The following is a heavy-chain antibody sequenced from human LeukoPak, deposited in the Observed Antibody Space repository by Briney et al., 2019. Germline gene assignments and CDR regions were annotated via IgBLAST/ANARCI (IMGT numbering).Heavy chain of an antibody. Sequence: PSETQSLTCAVSGYSISSGYYWGWIRQPPGKGLEWIGSIFHSGSTYYNPSLKSRVNMSVDTSKNQISLKLSSVTAADTAVYYCARASGSYGSGSYYYYGMDVWGKGTTVTVSS. CDR3: ARASGSYGSGSYYYYGMDV. CDR1: GYSISSGYY. D-gene: IGHD3-10*01. J-gene: IGHJ6*04. CDR2: IFHSGST. V-gene: IGHV4-38-2*01.